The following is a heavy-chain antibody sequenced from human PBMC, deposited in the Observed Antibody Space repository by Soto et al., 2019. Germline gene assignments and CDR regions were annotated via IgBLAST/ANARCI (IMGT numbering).Heavy chain of an antibody. J-gene: IGHJ6*02. V-gene: IGHV5-10-1*03. CDR3: ASNKNWNYYYGMDV. Sequence: EVQLVQSGAEVKKPGESLRISCNGSGYSFTSYWISWVRQMPGKGLEWMGRIDPSDSYTKYSPSFQGHVTISADKSISTAYLQWSSLKASDTAMYYCASNKNWNYYYGMDVWGQGTTVTVSS. D-gene: IGHD1-1*01. CDR2: IDPSDSYT. CDR1: GYSFTSYW.